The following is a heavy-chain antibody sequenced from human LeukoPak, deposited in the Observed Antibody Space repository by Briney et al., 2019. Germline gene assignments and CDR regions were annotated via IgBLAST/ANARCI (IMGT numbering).Heavy chain of an antibody. CDR1: GFTFSGYW. Sequence: GGSLRLSCAAWGFTFSGYWMTWVRQAPGEGREWVANIKEDGSEQYYVDSVKGRFTISRDNAKNPVYLQMNSLRAEDTAVYYCARGSGWVDYWGQGTLVTVSS. D-gene: IGHD6-19*01. V-gene: IGHV3-7*03. CDR3: ARGSGWVDY. J-gene: IGHJ4*02. CDR2: IKEDGSEQ.